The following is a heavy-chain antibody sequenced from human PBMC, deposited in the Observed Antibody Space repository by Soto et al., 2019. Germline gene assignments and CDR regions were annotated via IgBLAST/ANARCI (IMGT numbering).Heavy chain of an antibody. D-gene: IGHD3-22*01. Sequence: TSETLSLTCTVSAGSITTSYWSWIRQPLGKALEWIGYISYRGSTNYNPSLKSRLTISIDTSKSQISLKLTSMTTADTAVYYCASSGIVGREVNTWFDPWGQGTLVTVSS. CDR1: AGSITTSY. CDR3: ASSGIVGREVNTWFDP. CDR2: ISYRGST. J-gene: IGHJ5*02. V-gene: IGHV4-59*01.